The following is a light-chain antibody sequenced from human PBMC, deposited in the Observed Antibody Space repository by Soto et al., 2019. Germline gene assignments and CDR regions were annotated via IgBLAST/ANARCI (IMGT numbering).Light chain of an antibody. Sequence: EIVLTQSPATRSLSPGERGTISCRASQSVSSYLAWYQQKPGQAPRLLIYDASNRATGTPARFGGSGSGADFTLTISSLEPEDFAVYYCQKRSNWPITFGKGKRREIK. CDR3: QKRSNWPIT. V-gene: IGKV3-11*01. CDR1: QSVSSY. CDR2: DAS. J-gene: IGKJ5*01.